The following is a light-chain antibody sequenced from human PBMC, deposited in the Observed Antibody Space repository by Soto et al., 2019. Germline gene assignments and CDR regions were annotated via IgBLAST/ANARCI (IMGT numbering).Light chain of an antibody. J-gene: IGLJ1*01. CDR2: EVS. V-gene: IGLV2-14*01. CDR1: SSDVGGYNY. CDR3: SSDTSSSF. Sequence: QSVLTQPASVSGSPGQSITISCTGTSSDVGGYNYVSWYQQHPGKAPKLMIYEVSNRPSGVSNRFSGSKSGNTASLTISGLQAEDEADYYCSSDTSSSFFGTGTKVTVL.